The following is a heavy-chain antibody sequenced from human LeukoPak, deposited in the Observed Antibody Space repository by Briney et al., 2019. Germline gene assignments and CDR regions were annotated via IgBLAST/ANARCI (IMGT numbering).Heavy chain of an antibody. Sequence: PSETLSLTCTVSGGSISSSSYYWGWIRQPPGKGLEWIVSIYYSGSTYYNPSLKSRVTISVDTSKNQFSLKLSSVTAADTAVYYCAMGGNHYYDSSREDYWGQGTLVTVSS. CDR1: GGSISSSSYY. D-gene: IGHD3-22*01. CDR2: IYYSGST. CDR3: AMGGNHYYDSSREDY. V-gene: IGHV4-39*01. J-gene: IGHJ4*02.